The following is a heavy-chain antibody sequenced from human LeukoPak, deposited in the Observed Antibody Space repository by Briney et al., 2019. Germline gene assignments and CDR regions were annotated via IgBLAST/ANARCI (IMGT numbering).Heavy chain of an antibody. J-gene: IGHJ4*02. D-gene: IGHD4-17*01. Sequence: GSSVKVSCKASGGTFSSYAISWVRQAPGQGLEWMGRIIPILGIANYAQKFQGRVTITADKSTSTAYMELSSLRSEDTAVYYCARGTYGDYALDYWGQGTLVTVPS. V-gene: IGHV1-69*04. CDR1: GGTFSSYA. CDR3: ARGTYGDYALDY. CDR2: IIPILGIA.